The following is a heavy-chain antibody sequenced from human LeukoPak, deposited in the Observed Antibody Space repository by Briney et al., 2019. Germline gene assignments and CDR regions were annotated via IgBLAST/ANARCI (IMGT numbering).Heavy chain of an antibody. V-gene: IGHV3-21*01. CDR2: ITTTFYT. J-gene: IGHJ4*02. Sequence: GGSLRLSCAASGFTFSSYSFNWVRQVPGKGLEWVSSITTTFYTYYTDSVRGRFTISRDNAKNSLYLQMISLRAEDTAVYYCARVRANWYEDYWGRGTLVTVSS. CDR1: GFTFSSYS. D-gene: IGHD6-13*01. CDR3: ARVRANWYEDY.